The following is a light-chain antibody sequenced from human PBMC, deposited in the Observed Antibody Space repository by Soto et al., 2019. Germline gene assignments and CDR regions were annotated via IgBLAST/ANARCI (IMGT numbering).Light chain of an antibody. V-gene: IGLV2-14*01. Sequence: QSALTQPASVSGSPGQSITISCTGTSSDVGGYNYVSWYQQHPGKAPKLMIYDVSNRPSGVSNRFSGSKSGNTASLTISGLQAEDEAAYYCISYTSSSTLLFGTGTKLTVL. CDR3: ISYTSSSTLL. CDR1: SSDVGGYNY. CDR2: DVS. J-gene: IGLJ1*01.